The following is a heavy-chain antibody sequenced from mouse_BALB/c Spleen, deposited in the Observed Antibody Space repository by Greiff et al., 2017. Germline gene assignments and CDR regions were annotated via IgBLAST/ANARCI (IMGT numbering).Heavy chain of an antibody. CDR3: ARKTGTAPMDY. V-gene: IGHV5-9-4*01. Sequence: EVKLQESGGGLVKPGGSLKLSCAASGFTFSSYAMSWVRQSPEKRLEWVAEISSGGSYTYYPDTVTGRFTISRDNAKNTLYLEMSSLRSEDTAMYYCARKTGTAPMDYWGQGTSVTVSS. CDR2: ISSGGSYT. CDR1: GFTFSSYA. D-gene: IGHD4-1*01. J-gene: IGHJ4*01.